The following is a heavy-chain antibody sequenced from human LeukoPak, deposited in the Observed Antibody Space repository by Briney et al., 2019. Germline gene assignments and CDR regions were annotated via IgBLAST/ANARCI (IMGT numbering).Heavy chain of an antibody. V-gene: IGHV3-53*01. J-gene: IGHJ4*02. CDR1: GFTVSSNY. CDR3: AKVRSTDFDY. CDR2: LYSGGGT. Sequence: PGGSLRLSCAASGFTVSSNYMSWVRQAPGKGLEWVSVLYSGGGTYYADSVKGRFTISRDNSKNTLYLQMNSLRAEDTAVYYCAKVRSTDFDYWGQGTLVTVSS.